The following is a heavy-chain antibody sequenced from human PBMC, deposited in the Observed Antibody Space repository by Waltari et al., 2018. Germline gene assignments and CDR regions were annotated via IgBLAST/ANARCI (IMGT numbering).Heavy chain of an antibody. Sequence: EVNMVESGGGLVQPGGSMRRSCAASGFIFHNYWLSWVRQATGKGPELVAVISNDGVYNCHLDSVEGRFTIATVNADNIVYLQMNSLRVADTAVYFCVRTRDYHMFAVCGQGTMFTFSS. D-gene: IGHD3-10*02. CDR3: VRTRDYHMFAV. J-gene: IGHJ3*01. CDR1: GFIFHNYW. V-gene: IGHV3-7*01. CDR2: ISNDGVYN.